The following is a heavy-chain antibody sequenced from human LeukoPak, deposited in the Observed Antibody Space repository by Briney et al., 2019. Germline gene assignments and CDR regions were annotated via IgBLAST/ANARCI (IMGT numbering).Heavy chain of an antibody. J-gene: IGHJ4*02. D-gene: IGHD4-23*01. Sequence: SETLSLTCTVSGGSISSSSYYWGWIRQPPGKGLEWIGSIYYSGSTYYNPSLKSRVTISVDTSKNQFSLKLSSVTAADTAVYYCARAPVTRSVGYFDYWGQGTLVTVSS. CDR3: ARAPVTRSVGYFDY. CDR2: IYYSGST. V-gene: IGHV4-39*07. CDR1: GGSISSSSYY.